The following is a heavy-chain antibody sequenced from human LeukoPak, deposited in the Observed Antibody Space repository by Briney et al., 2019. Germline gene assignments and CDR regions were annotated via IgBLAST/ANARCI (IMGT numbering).Heavy chain of an antibody. V-gene: IGHV3-9*01. CDR2: ISWNSGSI. CDR3: ARDYHSNYGGFDY. D-gene: IGHD4-11*01. J-gene: IGHJ4*02. Sequence: PGGSLRLSCAASGFTFDDYAMHWVRQAPGKGLEWVSGISWNSGSIGYADSVKGRFTISRDNAKNSLYLQMNSLRAEDTAVYYCARDYHSNYGGFDYWGQGTLVTVSS. CDR1: GFTFDDYA.